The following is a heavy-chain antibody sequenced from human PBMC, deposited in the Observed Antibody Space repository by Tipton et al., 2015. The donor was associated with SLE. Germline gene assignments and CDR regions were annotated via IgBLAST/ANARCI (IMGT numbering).Heavy chain of an antibody. J-gene: IGHJ4*02. V-gene: IGHV4-59*07. CDR1: GGSISSHY. Sequence: TLSLTCTVSGGSISSHYWSWFRQPPGKGLEWIGYIYYRGNTKYNPSLKSRVTMSVDTSKNQFSLKLSSVTAADTAVYYCARRRGSSWYDDYFDYWGQGTLVTVSS. CDR3: ARRRGSSWYDDYFDY. CDR2: IYYRGNT. D-gene: IGHD6-13*01.